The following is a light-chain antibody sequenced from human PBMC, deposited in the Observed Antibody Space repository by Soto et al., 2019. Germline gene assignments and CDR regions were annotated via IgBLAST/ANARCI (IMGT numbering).Light chain of an antibody. V-gene: IGLV2-14*01. CDR3: SSYASTITLEV. CDR2: EVS. CDR1: SSDVGAYNY. Sequence: QSALTQPASVSASPGQSITISCTGTSSDVGAYNYVSWYQQHPGKAPKLIIYEVSNRPSGVSHRFSGSKSGNTASLSISGLLPEDEADYYCSSYASTITLEVFGGGTKVTVL. J-gene: IGLJ3*02.